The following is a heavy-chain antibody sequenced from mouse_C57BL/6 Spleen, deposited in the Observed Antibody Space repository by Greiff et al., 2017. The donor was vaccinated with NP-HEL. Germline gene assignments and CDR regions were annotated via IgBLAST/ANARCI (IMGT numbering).Heavy chain of an antibody. J-gene: IGHJ2*01. V-gene: IGHV1-74*01. CDR3: AQITTVVGEGFDY. CDR1: GYTFTSYW. D-gene: IGHD1-1*01. CDR2: IHPSDSDT. Sequence: VQLQQSGAELVKPGASVKVSCKASGYTFTSYWMHWVKQRPGQGLEWVGRIHPSDSDTNYNQKFKGKATLTVDKSSSTAYMQLSSLTSEDSAVYYCAQITTVVGEGFDYWGQGTTLTVSS.